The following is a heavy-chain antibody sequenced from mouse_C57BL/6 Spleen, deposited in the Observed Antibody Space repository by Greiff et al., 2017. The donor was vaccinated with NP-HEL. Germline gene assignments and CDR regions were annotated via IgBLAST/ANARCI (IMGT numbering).Heavy chain of an antibody. CDR3: ARNDGYCLDY. J-gene: IGHJ2*01. CDR2: ISYDGSN. CDR1: GYSITSGYY. Sequence: EVQLQESGPGLVKPSQSLSLTCSVTGYSITSGYYWNWIRQFPGNKLEWMGYISYDGSNNYNPSLKNRISITRDTSKNQFFRKLNSVTTEDTATYYCARNDGYCLDYWGQGTTLTVSS. V-gene: IGHV3-6*01. D-gene: IGHD2-3*01.